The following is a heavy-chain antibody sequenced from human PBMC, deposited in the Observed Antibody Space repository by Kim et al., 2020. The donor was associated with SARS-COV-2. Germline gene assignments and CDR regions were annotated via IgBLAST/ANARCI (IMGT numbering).Heavy chain of an antibody. D-gene: IGHD6-13*01. J-gene: IGHJ4*02. CDR2: IYYSGRT. CDR1: GGSVSSSNYY. Sequence: SETLSLTCTVSGGSVSSSNYYWAWIRQPPGKELEWIGRIYYSGRTYYNPPRKSRLTISVETSKNQFPLNQKPVSAADTAIYYCGRLRSSSWDFDYWGQGTLVTVSS. V-gene: IGHV4-39*01. CDR3: GRLRSSSWDFDY.